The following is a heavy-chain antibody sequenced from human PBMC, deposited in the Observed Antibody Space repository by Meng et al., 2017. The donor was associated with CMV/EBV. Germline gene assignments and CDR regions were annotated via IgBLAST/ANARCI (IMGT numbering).Heavy chain of an antibody. CDR2: IIPILGIA. J-gene: IGHJ6*02. CDR3: ARGSWGDWGSFYYYGMDV. CDR1: GGTFSSYA. D-gene: IGHD7-27*01. V-gene: IGHV1-69*10. Sequence: SVKVSCKASGGTFSSYAISWVRQAPGQGLEWMGGIIPILGIANYAQKFQGRVTITADKSTSTAYMELSSLRSEDTAVYYSARGSWGDWGSFYYYGMDVWGQGTTVTVSS.